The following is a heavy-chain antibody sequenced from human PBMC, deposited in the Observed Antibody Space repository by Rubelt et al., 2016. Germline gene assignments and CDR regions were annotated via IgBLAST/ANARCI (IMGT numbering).Heavy chain of an antibody. J-gene: IGHJ4*02. Sequence: QVQLVQSGAEVKKPGSSVTVSCKASGGTSRTYSISWVRQAPGQGLEWMGRIIPILGVANYAQKFKGRVTITADKSTSTAYMVLSSLTSEDTAVYYCASRYCSTTSCYHFDYWGQGTLVTVSS. CDR3: ASRYCSTTSCYHFDY. D-gene: IGHD2-2*01. CDR1: GGTSRTYS. V-gene: IGHV1-69*04. CDR2: IIPILGVA.